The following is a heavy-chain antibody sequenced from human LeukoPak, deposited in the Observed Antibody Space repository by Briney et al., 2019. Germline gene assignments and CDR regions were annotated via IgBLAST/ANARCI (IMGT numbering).Heavy chain of an antibody. J-gene: IGHJ6*02. V-gene: IGHV1-8*01. CDR3: ARGGGMEVVTGYYYYYYGMDV. D-gene: IGHD2-21*02. Sequence: ASVKVSCKASGYTFTSYDINWVRQATGQGLEWMGWMNPNSGNTGYAQKFQGRVTMTRNTSISTAYMELSSLRSEDTAVYYCARGGGMEVVTGYYYYYYGMDVWGQGTTVTVSS. CDR2: MNPNSGNT. CDR1: GYTFTSYD.